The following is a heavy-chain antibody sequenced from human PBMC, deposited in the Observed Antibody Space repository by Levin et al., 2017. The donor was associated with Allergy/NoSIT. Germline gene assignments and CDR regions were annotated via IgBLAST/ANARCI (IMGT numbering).Heavy chain of an antibody. V-gene: IGHV3-30-3*01. CDR3: ARDLTRVVGAPKGY. CDR1: GFTFSSYA. CDR2: ISYDGSNK. J-gene: IGHJ4*02. D-gene: IGHD1-26*01. Sequence: AGGSLRLSCAASGFTFSSYAMHWVRQAPGKGLEWVAVISYDGSNKYYADSVKGRFTISRDNSKNTLYLQMNSLRAEDTAVYYCARDLTRVVGAPKGYWGQGTLVTVSS.